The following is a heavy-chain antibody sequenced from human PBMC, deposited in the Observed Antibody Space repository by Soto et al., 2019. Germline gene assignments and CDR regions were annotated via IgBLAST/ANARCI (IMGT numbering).Heavy chain of an antibody. Sequence: SGGSLRLSCAASGFTFSSYWMSWVRQAPGKGLEWVANIKQDRSEKYYVDYVKGRFTISRDNAKNSLYLKMKSLRAEDTAVYYCARDNYQLLPTDYYYYGMDVWGQGTTVTVSS. CDR3: ARDNYQLLPTDYYYYGMDV. J-gene: IGHJ6*02. CDR2: IKQDRSEK. V-gene: IGHV3-7*05. CDR1: GFTFSSYW. D-gene: IGHD2-2*01.